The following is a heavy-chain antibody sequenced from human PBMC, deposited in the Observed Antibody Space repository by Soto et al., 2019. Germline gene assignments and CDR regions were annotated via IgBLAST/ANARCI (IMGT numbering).Heavy chain of an antibody. CDR3: AKHSYYDFWPGHYYYLDF. J-gene: IGHJ4*02. CDR1: RFSFNPFA. CDR2: INGGGENT. D-gene: IGHD3-3*01. V-gene: IGHV3-23*01. Sequence: PGGSLRPSFVTPRFSFNPFAMSWSRQPPGKGLEWVSAINGGGENTYYADSVKGRFTISRDNSKNTLYLQMDSLRAEDTAVYYCAKHSYYDFWPGHYYYLDFWGQGTLVTVSS.